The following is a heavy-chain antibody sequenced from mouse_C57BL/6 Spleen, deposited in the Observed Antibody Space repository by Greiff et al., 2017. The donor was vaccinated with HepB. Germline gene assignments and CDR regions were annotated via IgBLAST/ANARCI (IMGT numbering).Heavy chain of an antibody. CDR3: AREWGSSSFDY. J-gene: IGHJ2*01. V-gene: IGHV1-76*01. D-gene: IGHD1-1*01. Sequence: QVQLKESGAELVRPGASVKLSCKASGYTFTDYYINWVKQRPGQGLEWIARIYPGSGNTYYNEKFKGKATLTAEKSSSTAYMQLSSLTSEDSAVYFCAREWGSSSFDYWGQGTTLTVSS. CDR1: GYTFTDYY. CDR2: IYPGSGNT.